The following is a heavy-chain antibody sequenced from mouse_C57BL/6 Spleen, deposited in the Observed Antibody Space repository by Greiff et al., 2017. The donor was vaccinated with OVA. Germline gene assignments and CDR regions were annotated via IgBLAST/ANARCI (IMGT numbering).Heavy chain of an antibody. Sequence: EVKLVESGGGLVQPKGSLKLSCAASGFTFNTYAMHWVRQAPGKGLEWVARIRSKSSNYATYYADSVKDRFTISRDDSQSMLYLQMNNLKTEDTAMYYCVRDIHYYGSSYDYYAMDYWGQGTSVTVSS. J-gene: IGHJ4*01. V-gene: IGHV10-3*01. CDR3: VRDIHYYGSSYDYYAMDY. D-gene: IGHD1-1*01. CDR1: GFTFNTYA. CDR2: IRSKSSNYAT.